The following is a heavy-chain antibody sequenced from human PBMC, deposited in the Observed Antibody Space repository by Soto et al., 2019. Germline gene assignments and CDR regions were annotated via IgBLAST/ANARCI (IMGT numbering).Heavy chain of an antibody. V-gene: IGHV3-48*02. CDR1: GFTFSSYS. D-gene: IGHD3-10*01. CDR3: ARDPLLWFGELLYHFDY. J-gene: IGHJ4*02. Sequence: PGGSLRLSCAASGFTFSSYSMNWVRQAPGKGLEWVSYISSSSSTIYYADSVKGRFTISRDNAKNSLYLQMNSLRDEDTAVYYCARDPLLWFGELLYHFDYWGQGTLVTVSS. CDR2: ISSSSSTI.